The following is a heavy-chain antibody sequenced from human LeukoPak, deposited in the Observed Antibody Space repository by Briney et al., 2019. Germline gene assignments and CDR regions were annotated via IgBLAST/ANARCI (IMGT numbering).Heavy chain of an antibody. V-gene: IGHV3-7*05. CDR2: IKEDGSQE. J-gene: IGHJ4*02. D-gene: IGHD5-18*01. Sequence: GGSLRLSCAASGFTFSTYWMSWVRQAPGKGLEWVANIKEDGSQEYYVDSVKGRFTISRDNAKNSQYLQMNSLRAEDTAVYYCARLPLTARRHFDYWGQGTLVTVSS. CDR1: GFTFSTYW. CDR3: ARLPLTARRHFDY.